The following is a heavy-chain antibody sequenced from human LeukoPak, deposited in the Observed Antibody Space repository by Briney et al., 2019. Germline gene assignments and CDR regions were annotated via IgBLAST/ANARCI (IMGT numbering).Heavy chain of an antibody. J-gene: IGHJ4*02. Sequence: SETLSLTCTVSGGSISSYYWSWIRQPPGKGLEWIGYIYYSGSTNYNPSLKSRVTISVDTSKNQFSLKLSSVTAADTAVYYYASSKVLWFGELSFDYWGQGTLVTVSS. V-gene: IGHV4-59*01. D-gene: IGHD3-10*01. CDR2: IYYSGST. CDR3: ASSKVLWFGELSFDY. CDR1: GGSISSYY.